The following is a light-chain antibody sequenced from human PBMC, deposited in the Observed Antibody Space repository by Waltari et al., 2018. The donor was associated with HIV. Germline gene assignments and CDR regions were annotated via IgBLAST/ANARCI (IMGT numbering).Light chain of an antibody. CDR1: TLGEKY. CDR2: QDR. J-gene: IGLJ2*01. CDR3: QAWDSSTVI. V-gene: IGLV3-1*01. Sequence: SYELTQPPSVSVSPGQTASITCSGETLGEKYACWYQQKTGQSPVVVIYQDRKRPSGIPERMSGSNSGNTATLTINGTQAMDEADYYCQAWDSSTVIFGGGTRLTVL.